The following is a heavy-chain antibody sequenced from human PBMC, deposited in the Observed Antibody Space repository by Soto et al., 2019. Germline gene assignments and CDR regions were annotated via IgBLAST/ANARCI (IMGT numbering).Heavy chain of an antibody. CDR3: ARENSYFDY. CDR2: ISAYNANA. Sequence: QIQLLQSGAEVKKPGASVKVTCKASGYTFRNFGISWVRQEPGQGLEWMGWISAYNANANYAQKFQGRLTMTADTSTSTAYMELRSLRSDDTAVYYCARENSYFDYWGQGTLVTVSS. CDR1: GYTFRNFG. V-gene: IGHV1-18*01. J-gene: IGHJ4*02.